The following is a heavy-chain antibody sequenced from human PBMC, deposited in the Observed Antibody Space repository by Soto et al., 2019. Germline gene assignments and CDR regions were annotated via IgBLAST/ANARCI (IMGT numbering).Heavy chain of an antibody. CDR2: VFHSGTT. Sequence: QVHLQESGPGLVEPSGTLSLTCAVSGASISSSYWWTWVRQSPTKGLEWIGEVFHSGTTNYNPSLKNRVTISGDKSNNQFSLKLTSVTAAVTAVYYCAAVTAGCSGTTCQIDPWVQGTLVTVCS. CDR1: GASISSSYW. CDR3: AAVTAGCSGTTCQIDP. V-gene: IGHV4-4*02. D-gene: IGHD2-2*01. J-gene: IGHJ5*02.